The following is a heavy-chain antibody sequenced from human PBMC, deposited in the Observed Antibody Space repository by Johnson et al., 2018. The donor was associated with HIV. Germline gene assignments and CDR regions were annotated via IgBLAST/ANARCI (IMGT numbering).Heavy chain of an antibody. CDR2: IRSKANSYAT. CDR3: ARLGYSSIASPDAFDI. J-gene: IGHJ3*02. Sequence: VQLVESGGGLVKPGGSLRLSCAASGFTFSNAWMSWVRQASGKGLEWVGRIRSKANSYATAYAASVKGRFTISRDDSKNTAYLQMNSLRTEDTAVYYCARLGYSSIASPDAFDIWGQGTMVTVSS. D-gene: IGHD6-13*01. CDR1: GFTFSNAW. V-gene: IGHV3-73*01.